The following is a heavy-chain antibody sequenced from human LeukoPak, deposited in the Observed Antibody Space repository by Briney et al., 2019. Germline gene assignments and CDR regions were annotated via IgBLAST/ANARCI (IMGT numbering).Heavy chain of an antibody. J-gene: IGHJ4*02. CDR3: AKANSEWELLPFDY. V-gene: IGHV3-23*01. CDR1: GFTFSTYA. CDR2: ISGSGGDT. D-gene: IGHD1-26*01. Sequence: PGGSLRLSCAASGFTFSTYAMSWARQAPGKGLEWVSAISGSGGDTEYADSVKGRFTISRDNSKNTLYLQMNSLRAEDTAVYYCAKANSEWELLPFDYWGQGTLVTVSS.